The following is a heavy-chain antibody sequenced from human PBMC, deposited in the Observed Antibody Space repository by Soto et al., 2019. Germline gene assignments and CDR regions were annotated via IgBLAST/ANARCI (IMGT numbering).Heavy chain of an antibody. V-gene: IGHV4-34*01. CDR3: ARGRNVDIVATITNYFDY. CDR1: GGSFSGYY. CDR2: INHSGST. Sequence: SETLSLTCAVYGGSFSGYYWSWIRQPPGKGLEWIGEINHSGSTNYNPSLKSRVTISVDTSKNQFSLKLSSVTAADTAVYYCARGRNVDIVATITNYFDYWGQGTLVTVS. J-gene: IGHJ4*02. D-gene: IGHD5-12*01.